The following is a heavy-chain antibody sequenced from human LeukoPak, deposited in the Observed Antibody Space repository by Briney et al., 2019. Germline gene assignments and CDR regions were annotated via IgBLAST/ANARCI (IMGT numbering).Heavy chain of an antibody. Sequence: ASVKVSCKAPGYTFTSYYMHWVRQAPGQGLEWMGIINPSGGSTSYAQKFQGRVTMTRDTSTSTVYMELSSLRSEDTAVYYCARDNSVEDTAWWFDPWGQGTLVTVSS. J-gene: IGHJ5*02. V-gene: IGHV1-46*01. CDR1: GYTFTSYY. D-gene: IGHD4-23*01. CDR2: INPSGGST. CDR3: ARDNSVEDTAWWFDP.